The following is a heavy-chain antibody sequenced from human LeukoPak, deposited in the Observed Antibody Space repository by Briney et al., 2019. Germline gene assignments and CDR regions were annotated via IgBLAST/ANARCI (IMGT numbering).Heavy chain of an antibody. CDR2: ISRSGSTI. J-gene: IGHJ6*04. D-gene: IGHD3-10*02. CDR3: AELGITMIGGV. V-gene: IGHV3-48*03. Sequence: GGSLRLSCAASGFTFSSYEMNWVRQAPGKGLEWVSYISRSGSTIYYADSVKGRFTISRDNSKNSLYVQMNILRAEDTAVYYCAELGITMIGGVWGKRNTVTISS. CDR1: GFTFSSYE.